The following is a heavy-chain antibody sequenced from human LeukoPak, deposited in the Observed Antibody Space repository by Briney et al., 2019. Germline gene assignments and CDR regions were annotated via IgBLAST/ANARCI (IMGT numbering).Heavy chain of an antibody. CDR1: GLTFSSYA. D-gene: IGHD7-27*01. CDR3: ARGPSTWADY. V-gene: IGHV3-23*01. CDR2: ISSSGAST. J-gene: IGHJ4*02. Sequence: PGGSLRLSCAASGLTFSSYAMTWVRQAPGKGLEWVSSISSSGASTYHADSVKGRFTISRDNSKNTLYLQMNSLRAEDTAVYFCARGPSTWADYWGQGTLVFVSS.